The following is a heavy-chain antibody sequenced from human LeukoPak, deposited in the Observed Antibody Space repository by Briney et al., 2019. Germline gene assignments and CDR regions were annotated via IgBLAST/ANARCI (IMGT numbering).Heavy chain of an antibody. V-gene: IGHV3-23*01. CDR3: AKGVTPVISLQFFDY. Sequence: GGSLRLSCAASGFTFSSYGMNWVLQAPGKGLEWVSSISGSGLNTYYADSVKGRFTISRDKSKNTLYLQMNSLRAEDTAVYYCAKGVTPVISLQFFDYWGQGTLITVSS. D-gene: IGHD4-17*01. CDR1: GFTFSSYG. J-gene: IGHJ4*02. CDR2: ISGSGLNT.